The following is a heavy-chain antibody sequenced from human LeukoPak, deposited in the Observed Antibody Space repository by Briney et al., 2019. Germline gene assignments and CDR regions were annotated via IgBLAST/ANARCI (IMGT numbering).Heavy chain of an antibody. Sequence: GGSLRLSCAASGFTFSSYAKSWVRQAPGKGLEWVSAISGSGVNTYYADSVKGRFTISRDNSKNTLYLQMNSLRVEDTAVYYCAKDRSGSYYGTLDYWGQGTLVTVSS. CDR1: GFTFSSYA. D-gene: IGHD1-26*01. J-gene: IGHJ4*02. CDR2: ISGSGVNT. CDR3: AKDRSGSYYGTLDY. V-gene: IGHV3-23*01.